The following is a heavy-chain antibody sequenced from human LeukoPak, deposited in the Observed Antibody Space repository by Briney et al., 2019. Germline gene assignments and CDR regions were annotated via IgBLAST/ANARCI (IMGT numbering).Heavy chain of an antibody. CDR2: IIPILGIA. CDR3: ARDPEVATIENDY. Sequence: GASVKVSCKASGGTFSSYAISWVRQAPGQGLEWMGRIIPILGIANYAQKFQGRVTITADKSTSTAYMELSSLRSEDTAVYYCARDPEVATIENDYWGQGTLVTVSS. D-gene: IGHD5-24*01. V-gene: IGHV1-69*04. CDR1: GGTFSSYA. J-gene: IGHJ4*02.